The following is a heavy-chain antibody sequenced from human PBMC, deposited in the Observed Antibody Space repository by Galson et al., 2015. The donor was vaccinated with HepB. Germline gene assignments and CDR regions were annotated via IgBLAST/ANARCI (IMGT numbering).Heavy chain of an antibody. CDR2: IHNDASS. D-gene: IGHD6-13*01. Sequence: SLRLSCAVSGFSVSSDYMTWLRQAPGKGLEWVSIIHNDASSYYTESVKGRFTISRDNPKNTLYLQMNSLRVEDTAVYYCARWRAAAENSFDLWGQGTKVSVSS. J-gene: IGHJ3*01. CDR3: ARWRAAAENSFDL. V-gene: IGHV3-53*01. CDR1: GFSVSSDY.